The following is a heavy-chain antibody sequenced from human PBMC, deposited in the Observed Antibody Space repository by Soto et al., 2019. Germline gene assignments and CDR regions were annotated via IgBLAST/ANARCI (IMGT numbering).Heavy chain of an antibody. D-gene: IGHD6-19*01. CDR3: ARVGSSGWSPDY. V-gene: IGHV4-59*11. CDR1: GGSISGHY. J-gene: IGHJ4*02. CDR2: IFYSGSTTY. Sequence: ETLSLTCTVSGGSISGHYWIWIRQPPGEGMEWIGYIFYSGSTTYNNNPSLKSRVSMSVDTSKNQFYLRLSSVTPADTALYYCARVGSSGWSPDYWGQGTLVTVSS.